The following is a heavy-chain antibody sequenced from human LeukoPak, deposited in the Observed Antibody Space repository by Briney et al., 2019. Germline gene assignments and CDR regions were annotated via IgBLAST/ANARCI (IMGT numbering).Heavy chain of an antibody. CDR1: GFTFSRYD. CDR2: ISTSSSST. CDR3: ARVGSRGTSGGDY. J-gene: IGHJ4*02. D-gene: IGHD4-23*01. V-gene: IGHV3-48*02. Sequence: GGSLRLSCVASGFTFSRYDMNWVRLAPGKGLEWVSYISTSSSSTYYTDSVKGRFTISRDNANNSLFLQMNSLRDEDTAVYYCARVGSRGTSGGDYWGQGTLVTVSS.